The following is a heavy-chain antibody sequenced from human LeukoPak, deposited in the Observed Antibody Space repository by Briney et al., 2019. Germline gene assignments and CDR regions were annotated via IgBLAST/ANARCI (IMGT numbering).Heavy chain of an antibody. V-gene: IGHV3-30*18. Sequence: GRSLRLSCAASGFTFSSYGMHWVRQAPGKGLEWVAVISYDGSNKYYADSVKGRFTISRDNSKNTLYLQMNSLRAEDTAVYYCAKDWVGYDYVWGNSPLDYWGQGTLVTVSS. D-gene: IGHD3-16*01. CDR3: AKDWVGYDYVWGNSPLDY. CDR2: ISYDGSNK. J-gene: IGHJ4*02. CDR1: GFTFSSYG.